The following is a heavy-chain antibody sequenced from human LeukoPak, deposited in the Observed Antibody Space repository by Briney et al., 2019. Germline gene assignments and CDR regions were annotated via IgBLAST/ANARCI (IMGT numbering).Heavy chain of an antibody. CDR1: GYTFTGSF. Sequence: APVKVSCKLSGYTFTGSFIHWVRQAPGQGLEWMGWVSCSTGDTKFAQKFQGRVTMTRDTSISTAYMELSRLRSDDTAVYYCARADPVDYWGPGTQVTVSS. J-gene: IGHJ4*02. V-gene: IGHV1-2*02. CDR2: VSCSTGDT. CDR3: ARADPVDY.